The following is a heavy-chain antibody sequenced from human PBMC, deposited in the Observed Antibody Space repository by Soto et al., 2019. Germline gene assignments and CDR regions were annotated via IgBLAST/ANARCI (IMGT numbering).Heavy chain of an antibody. D-gene: IGHD5-12*01. CDR3: ARDPIGYDFYY. V-gene: IGHV3-30-3*01. CDR1: GFTFSSYA. J-gene: IGHJ4*02. CDR2: ISYDGSNK. Sequence: QVQLVESGGGVVQPGRSLRLSCAASGFTFSSYAMHWVRQAPGKGLEWVAVISYDGSNKYYADSVKGRYTISRDNSENTRYLQMNSLRAEDTAVYYCARDPIGYDFYYWGQGTLVTVSS.